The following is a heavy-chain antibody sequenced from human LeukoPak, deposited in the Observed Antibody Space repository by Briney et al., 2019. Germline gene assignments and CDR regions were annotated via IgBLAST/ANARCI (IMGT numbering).Heavy chain of an antibody. J-gene: IGHJ4*02. Sequence: SETLSLTCIVSGGSISSSNYYWGWIRQSPGKGLEWIGSIYSRGSTYYNPSLKSRVIVSSDMSKNQFSLMLNSVTAADTAVYYCARLGMVRGVMGVVYYFDYWGQGTLVTVSS. CDR3: ARLGMVRGVMGVVYYFDY. CDR2: IYSRGST. CDR1: GGSISSSNYY. D-gene: IGHD3-10*01. V-gene: IGHV4-39*07.